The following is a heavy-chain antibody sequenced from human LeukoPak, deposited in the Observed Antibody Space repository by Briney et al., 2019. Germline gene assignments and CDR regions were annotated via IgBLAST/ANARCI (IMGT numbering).Heavy chain of an antibody. CDR1: GFTFSNYG. D-gene: IGHD4-23*01. J-gene: IGHJ4*02. Sequence: GGSLRLSCAASGFTFSNYGKSWVRQAPGKGLEWVSAISGSGGSTYYADSVKGRFTISRDNSKNTLYLQMNSLRAEDTAVYYCARHDYGGNSGDYWGQGTLVTVSS. CDR3: ARHDYGGNSGDY. CDR2: ISGSGGST. V-gene: IGHV3-23*01.